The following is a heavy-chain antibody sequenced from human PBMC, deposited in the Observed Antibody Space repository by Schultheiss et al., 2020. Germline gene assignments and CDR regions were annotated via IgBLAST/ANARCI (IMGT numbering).Heavy chain of an antibody. J-gene: IGHJ2*01. CDR2: IKQDGSEK. CDR3: ARDYYDFWSGYPREWYFDL. V-gene: IGHV3-7*01. CDR1: GFTFSSYW. D-gene: IGHD3-3*01. Sequence: GESLKISCAASGFTFSSYWMSWVRQAPGKGLEWVANIKQDGSEKYYVDSVKGRFTISRDNAKNSLYLQMNSLRAEDTAVYYCARDYYDFWSGYPREWYFDLWGRGTLVTVSS.